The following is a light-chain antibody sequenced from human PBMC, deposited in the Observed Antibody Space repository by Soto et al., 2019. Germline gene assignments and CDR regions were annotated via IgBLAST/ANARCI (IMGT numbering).Light chain of an antibody. J-gene: IGKJ3*01. Sequence: EKVMTQFPATLSVSPGERATLSCSASQSVSNNLAWYQQKPGQAPRLLIYGASTRATGIPARFSGSGSGTEFTLTISSLQSEDFAVYYCQQYNNWPRITFGPGTKVEIK. V-gene: IGKV3-15*01. CDR1: QSVSNN. CDR3: QQYNNWPRIT. CDR2: GAS.